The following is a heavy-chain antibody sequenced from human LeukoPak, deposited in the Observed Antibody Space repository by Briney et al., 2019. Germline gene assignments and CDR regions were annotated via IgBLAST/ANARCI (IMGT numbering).Heavy chain of an antibody. Sequence: GGSLRLSCAASGFTFSSYWMSWVRQAPGKGLEWVANIKQDGSEKYYVDSVKGRFTISRDNAKNSPYLQMNSLRAEDTALYYCARDLSGSPYYYYYMDVWGSGTTVTVSS. D-gene: IGHD6-25*01. CDR2: IKQDGSEK. V-gene: IGHV3-7*01. J-gene: IGHJ6*03. CDR3: ARDLSGSPYYYYYMDV. CDR1: GFTFSSYW.